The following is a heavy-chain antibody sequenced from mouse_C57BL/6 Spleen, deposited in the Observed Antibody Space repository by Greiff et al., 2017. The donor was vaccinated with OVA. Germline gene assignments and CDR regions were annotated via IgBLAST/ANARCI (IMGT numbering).Heavy chain of an antibody. V-gene: IGHV1-81*01. J-gene: IGHJ2*01. CDR2: IYPRSGNT. D-gene: IGHD1-1*01. Sequence: VQLQQSGAELARPGASVKLSCKASGYTFTSYGISWVKQRTGQGLEWIGEIYPRSGNTYYNEKFKGKATLTADKSSSTAYMELRSLPSEDSAVYFCARSGATVVARDFDYWGQGTTLTVSS. CDR1: GYTFTSYG. CDR3: ARSGATVVARDFDY.